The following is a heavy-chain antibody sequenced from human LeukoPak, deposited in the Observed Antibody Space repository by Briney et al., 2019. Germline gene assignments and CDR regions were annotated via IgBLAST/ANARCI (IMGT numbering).Heavy chain of an antibody. CDR3: ARRRGRGVEQWLLY. CDR2: MDPNSGNT. Sequence: ASVKVSCKASGYTFTSYDINWVRQATGQGLEWMGWMDPNSGNTGYAQKFQGRVTMTRNTSISTAYMELSSLRSEDTAVYYCARRRGRGVEQWLLYWGQGTLVAVSS. CDR1: GYTFTSYD. D-gene: IGHD6-19*01. J-gene: IGHJ4*02. V-gene: IGHV1-8*01.